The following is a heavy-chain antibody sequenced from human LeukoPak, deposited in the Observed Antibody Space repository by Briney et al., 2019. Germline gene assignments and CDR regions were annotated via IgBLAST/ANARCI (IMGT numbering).Heavy chain of an antibody. D-gene: IGHD3-10*01. CDR3: ATGITMVRGVTYYYYGMDV. CDR2: FDPDDGET. V-gene: IGHV1-24*01. Sequence: ASVKVSCKVSGYTLTELSMHWVRQAPGKGLEWMGGFDPDDGETIYAQKFQGRVTMTEDTSTDTAYMELSSLRSEDTAVYYCATGITMVRGVTYYYYGMDVWGKGTTVTVSS. CDR1: GYTLTELS. J-gene: IGHJ6*04.